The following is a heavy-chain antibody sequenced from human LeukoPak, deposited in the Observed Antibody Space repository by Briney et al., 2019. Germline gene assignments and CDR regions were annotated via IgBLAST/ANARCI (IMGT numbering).Heavy chain of an antibody. CDR3: ASARDGYNLYYFDY. CDR2: IIPIFGTA. V-gene: IGHV1-69*05. J-gene: IGHJ4*02. Sequence: SVKVSCKASGGTFSSYSISWVRQAPGQGLEWMGGIIPIFGTANYAQKFQGRVTITTDESTSTAYMELSSLRSEDTAVYYCASARDGYNLYYFDYWGQGTLVTVSS. CDR1: GGTFSSYS. D-gene: IGHD5-24*01.